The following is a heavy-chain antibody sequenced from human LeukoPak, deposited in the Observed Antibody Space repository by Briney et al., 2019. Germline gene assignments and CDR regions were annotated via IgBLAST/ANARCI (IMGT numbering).Heavy chain of an antibody. J-gene: IGHJ6*03. CDR1: GFTFDDYG. CDR2: INWNGGST. Sequence: GGSLRLSCAASGFTFDDYGMSWVRQAPGKGLEWVSGINWNGGSTGYADSVKGRFTISRDNAKNSLYLQMNSLRAEDTALYYCARRRRVVVVVAATDNYYYYMDVCGKGTTVTVSS. CDR3: ARRRRVVVVVAATDNYYYYMDV. D-gene: IGHD2-15*01. V-gene: IGHV3-20*04.